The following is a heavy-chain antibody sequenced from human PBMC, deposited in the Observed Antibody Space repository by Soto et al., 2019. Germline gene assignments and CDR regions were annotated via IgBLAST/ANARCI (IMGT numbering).Heavy chain of an antibody. D-gene: IGHD1-7*01. CDR1: GESISTRA. J-gene: IGHJ4*02. CDR3: ARESGENWSYEAY. CDR2: VYPSGHT. V-gene: IGHV4-4*07. Sequence: SETPSDSTSVSGESISTRAWNWIRQTAGRGLEWIGRVYPSGHTQYRSSFETRVTVSVDMSTNQFFLELRSVTAADTAVYYCARESGENWSYEAYWGQGTQVT.